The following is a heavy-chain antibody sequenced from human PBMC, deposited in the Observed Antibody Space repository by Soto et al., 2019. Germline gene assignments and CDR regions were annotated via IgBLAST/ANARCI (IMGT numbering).Heavy chain of an antibody. V-gene: IGHV1-18*01. CDR3: ARDERGSGSYFGRLNWFDP. D-gene: IGHD3-10*01. CDR1: GYTFTSYG. J-gene: IGHJ5*02. CDR2: ISGYTGNT. Sequence: ASVKVSCKASGYTFTSYGISWVRQAPGQGIEWMGWISGYTGNTNYAQKVQGRVTLTTDTSTSTAYMELTSLTPDDTAVYYCARDERGSGSYFGRLNWFDPWGQGTLVT.